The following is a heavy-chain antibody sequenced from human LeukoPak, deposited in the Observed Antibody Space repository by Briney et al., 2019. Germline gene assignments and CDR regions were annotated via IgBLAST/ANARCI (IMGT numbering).Heavy chain of an antibody. Sequence: GGSLRLSCAASGFTFSSYGMHWVRQAPGKGLEWVAVISNDGSNKYYADSVKGRFTISRDNSKNTLYLQMNSLRAEDTAVYYCAKPRGGYYFDYWGQGTLVTVSS. CDR2: ISNDGSNK. CDR3: AKPRGGYYFDY. CDR1: GFTFSSYG. D-gene: IGHD3-3*01. V-gene: IGHV3-30*18. J-gene: IGHJ4*02.